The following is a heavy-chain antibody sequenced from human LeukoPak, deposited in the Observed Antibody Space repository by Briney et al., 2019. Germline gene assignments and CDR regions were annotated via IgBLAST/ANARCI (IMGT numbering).Heavy chain of an antibody. CDR2: IYSGGST. J-gene: IGHJ1*01. CDR1: GFTVNTNY. CDR3: ARAPYGYSSSWYNFQH. V-gene: IGHV3-66*01. Sequence: GGSLRLSCAASGFTVNTNYMSWVRQAPGKGLGGGSVIYSGGSTYYADSVKGRFTISRDNSKNTLYLQMNSLRAEDTAVYYCARAPYGYSSSWYNFQHWGQGTLVTVSS. D-gene: IGHD6-13*01.